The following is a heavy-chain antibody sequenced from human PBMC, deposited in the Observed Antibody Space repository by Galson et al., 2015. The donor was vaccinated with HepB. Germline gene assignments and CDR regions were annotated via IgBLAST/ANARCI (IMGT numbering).Heavy chain of an antibody. CDR3: ARVVTILYYYGSGSYSDY. Sequence: SVKVSCKASGYTFTSYGISWVRQAPGQGLEWMGWISAYNGNTNYAQKLQGRVTMTTDTSTSTAYMELRSLRSDDTAAYYCARVVTILYYYGSGSYSDYWGQGTLVTVSS. CDR1: GYTFTSYG. J-gene: IGHJ4*02. D-gene: IGHD3-10*01. V-gene: IGHV1-18*01. CDR2: ISAYNGNT.